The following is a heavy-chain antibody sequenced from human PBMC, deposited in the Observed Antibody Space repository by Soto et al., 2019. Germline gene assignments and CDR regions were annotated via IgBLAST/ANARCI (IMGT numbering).Heavy chain of an antibody. CDR2: ISWNSGSI. CDR1: GFTFDDYA. Sequence: EVQLVESGGGLVQPGRSLRLSCAASGFTFDDYAMHWVRQAPGKGLEWVSGISWNSGSIGYADSVKGRFTISRDNAKNSLYLQMNSLRAEDTALYYCAKDGSGAAGTLDYWGQGTLVTVSS. V-gene: IGHV3-9*01. CDR3: AKDGSGAAGTLDY. J-gene: IGHJ4*02. D-gene: IGHD6-13*01.